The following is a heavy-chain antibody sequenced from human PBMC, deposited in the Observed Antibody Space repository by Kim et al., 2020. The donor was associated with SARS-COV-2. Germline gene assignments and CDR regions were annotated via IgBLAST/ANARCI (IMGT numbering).Heavy chain of an antibody. Sequence: GRFSISRDNAKNSLYLQMNSLRAEDTAVYYCARDYQPDDILTGYYSPGDYWGQGTLVTVSS. J-gene: IGHJ4*02. CDR3: ARDYQPDDILTGYYSPGDY. V-gene: IGHV3-11*04. D-gene: IGHD3-9*01.